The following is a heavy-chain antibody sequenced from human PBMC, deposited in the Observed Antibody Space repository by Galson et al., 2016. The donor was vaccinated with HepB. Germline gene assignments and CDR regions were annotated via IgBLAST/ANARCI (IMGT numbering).Heavy chain of an antibody. V-gene: IGHV3-23*01. J-gene: IGHJ6*02. CDR3: ARDKETADYRVYYYSAMDV. CDR2: ISGSGDST. Sequence: SLRLSCAASGFTFTNYAMTWVRQAPGKGLEWVSAISGSGDSTYYADSVRGRFTISRDNSKSTLFLQMDSLRAEDTAIYYCARDKETADYRVYYYSAMDVWGPGTTVIVSS. D-gene: IGHD5-24*01. CDR1: GFTFTNYA.